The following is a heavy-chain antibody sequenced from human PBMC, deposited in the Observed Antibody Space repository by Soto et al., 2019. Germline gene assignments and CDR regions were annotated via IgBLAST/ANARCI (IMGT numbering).Heavy chain of an antibody. CDR1: GYTFTSYY. CDR2: FDPEDGET. CDR3: ATDEGRGYSYGYDY. V-gene: IGHV1-24*01. Sequence: ASVKVSCKASGYTFTSYYMHWVRQAPGQGLEWMGGFDPEDGETIYAQKFQGRVTMTEDTSTDTAYMELSSLRSEDTAVYYCATDEGRGYSYGYDYWGQGTLVTVSS. J-gene: IGHJ4*02. D-gene: IGHD5-18*01.